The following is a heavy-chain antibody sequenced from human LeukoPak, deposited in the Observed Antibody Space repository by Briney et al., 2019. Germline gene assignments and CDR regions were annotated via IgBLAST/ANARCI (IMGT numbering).Heavy chain of an antibody. Sequence: GGSLRLSCAASGFTFSSYAMSWVRQAPGKGLEWVSAISGSGGSTYYADSVKGRFTISRDNSKNTLYLQMNSLRAEDTALYYCARAMMVVANLWGVFDYWGQGALVTVSS. CDR1: GFTFSSYA. V-gene: IGHV3-23*01. J-gene: IGHJ4*02. CDR3: ARAMMVVANLWGVFDY. D-gene: IGHD3-22*01. CDR2: ISGSGGST.